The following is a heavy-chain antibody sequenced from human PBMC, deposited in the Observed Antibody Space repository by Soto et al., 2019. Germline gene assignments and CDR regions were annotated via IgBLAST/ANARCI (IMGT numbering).Heavy chain of an antibody. Sequence: QAQLVQSGPEVKKPGASVKVSCKASGYRFTSYGISWVRQAPGQGLEWLGWISAYDDKTKYAQTLQGRVSMSTDTSTNTAYMELRSLRSDDTAMYYCARGGYYDSSGSRNYHYYGMNVWGQGTTVTVSS. J-gene: IGHJ6*02. CDR1: GYRFTSYG. D-gene: IGHD3-22*01. CDR2: ISAYDDKT. V-gene: IGHV1-18*01. CDR3: ARGGYYDSSGSRNYHYYGMNV.